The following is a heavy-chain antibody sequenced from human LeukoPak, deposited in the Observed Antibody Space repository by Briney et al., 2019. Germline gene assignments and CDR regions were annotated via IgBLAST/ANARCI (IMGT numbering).Heavy chain of an antibody. D-gene: IGHD2/OR15-2a*01. CDR2: IYDSGST. V-gene: IGHV4-59*08. CDR1: GGSITSYC. CDR3: ARHSEPNSNLLWFDP. Sequence: KASETLSLTCTVSGGSITSYCWSWIRQPPGKGLEWIGYIYDSGSTNYKSSLKSRVTISVDTSKNQFSLKLSSVTAADTAVYYCARHSEPNSNLLWFDPWGQGTLVTVSS. J-gene: IGHJ5*02.